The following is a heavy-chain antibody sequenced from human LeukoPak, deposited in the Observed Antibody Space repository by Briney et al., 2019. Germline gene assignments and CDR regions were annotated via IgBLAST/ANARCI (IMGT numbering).Heavy chain of an antibody. Sequence: GGSLRLSCAASGFTFQNYAMSWVRQAPGKGLEWASSISGSGPSTDYADSVKGRFTISRDKSKNTLYLQMNSLRVEDTAVYYCARLPTFYYDSSHYPYDYWGQGTLVTVSS. V-gene: IGHV3-23*01. J-gene: IGHJ4*02. D-gene: IGHD3-9*01. CDR3: ARLPTFYYDSSHYPYDY. CDR1: GFTFQNYA. CDR2: ISGSGPST.